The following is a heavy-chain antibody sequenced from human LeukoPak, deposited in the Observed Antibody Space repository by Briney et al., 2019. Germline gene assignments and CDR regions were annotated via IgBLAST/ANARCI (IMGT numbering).Heavy chain of an antibody. V-gene: IGHV1-24*01. J-gene: IGHJ4*02. CDR2: FDPEDGET. D-gene: IGHD3-3*02. CDR1: GTYTLIELS. CDR3: ATRREDTHFFDF. Sequence: ASVKVSCKVSGTYTLIELSMHWVRQAPGKGLEWMGGFDPEDGETIYAQKFKGRVTMTEDTSTNTAYMDLSSLRSEDTAVYYCATRREDTHFFDFGGKETRVPSS.